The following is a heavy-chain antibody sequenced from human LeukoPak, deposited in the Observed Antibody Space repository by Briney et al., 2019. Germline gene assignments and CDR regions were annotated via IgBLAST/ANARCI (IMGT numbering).Heavy chain of an antibody. V-gene: IGHV3-23*01. CDR3: AKANVKYCSGGSCFDAFDI. CDR1: GFTFSSYT. Sequence: GGSLRLSCAASGFTFSSYTMSWVRQAPGMGLEWVSGIGGTGGTTYYADSVKGRFTISRDNSKNTLYLQMNSLRAEDTAVYYCAKANVKYCSGGSCFDAFDIWGQGTMVTVSS. D-gene: IGHD2-15*01. CDR2: IGGTGGTT. J-gene: IGHJ3*02.